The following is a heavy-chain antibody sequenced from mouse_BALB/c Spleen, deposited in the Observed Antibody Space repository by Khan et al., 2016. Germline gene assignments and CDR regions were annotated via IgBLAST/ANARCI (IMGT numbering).Heavy chain of an antibody. CDR1: GFNIKDTY. V-gene: IGHV14-3*02. Sequence: VQLQQPGAELVKPGASVKLSCTASGFNIKDTYMHWVKQRPEQGLEWIGRIDPANGNTKYDPKFQGKATITADTSSNTAYLQLSSLTSEDTAVYYGARYYEGYYAMDYWGQGTSVTVSS. CDR2: IDPANGNT. J-gene: IGHJ4*01. D-gene: IGHD2-4*01. CDR3: ARYYEGYYAMDY.